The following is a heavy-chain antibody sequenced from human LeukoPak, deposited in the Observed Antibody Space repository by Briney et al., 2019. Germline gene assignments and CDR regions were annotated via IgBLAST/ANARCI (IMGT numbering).Heavy chain of an antibody. CDR1: GFTFSSYW. D-gene: IGHD2-2*01. V-gene: IGHV3-7*01. CDR2: IKQDGGEK. Sequence: GGSLRLSCTTSGFTFSSYWMSWVRQAPGKGLEWVANIKQDGGEKYYVDSVKGRFTISRDNAKNSLYLQMNSLRAEDTAIYYCARAPIVVVPTRSPTYFDYWGQGTLVTVSS. CDR3: ARAPIVVVPTRSPTYFDY. J-gene: IGHJ4*02.